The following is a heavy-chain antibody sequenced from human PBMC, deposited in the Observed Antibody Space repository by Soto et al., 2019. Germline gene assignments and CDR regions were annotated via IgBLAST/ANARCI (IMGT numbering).Heavy chain of an antibody. V-gene: IGHV4-34*01. J-gene: IGHJ6*03. CDR2: INHSGST. CDR3: ARGRVTMFRGKNYYMDV. CDR1: GGSFSGYY. Sequence: SETLSLTCAVYGGSFSGYYWSWIRQPPGKGLEWIGEINHSGSTNYNPSLKSRVTISVDTSKNQFSLKLSSVTAADTAVYYCARGRVTMFRGKNYYMDVWGKGTTATGLL. D-gene: IGHD3-10*01.